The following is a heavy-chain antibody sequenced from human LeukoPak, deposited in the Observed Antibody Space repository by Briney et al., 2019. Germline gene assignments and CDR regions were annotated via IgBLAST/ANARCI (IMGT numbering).Heavy chain of an antibody. CDR3: ARGATYYYGSGSYSPFDY. D-gene: IGHD3-10*01. CDR1: GGSISSYY. CDR2: IYHSGST. Sequence: SETLSLTCTVSGGSISSYYRSWIRQPPGKGLEWIGYIYHSGSTYYNPSLKSRVTISVDRSKNQFSLKLSSVTAADTAVYYCARGATYYYGSGSYSPFDYWGQGTLVTVSS. V-gene: IGHV4-59*12. J-gene: IGHJ4*02.